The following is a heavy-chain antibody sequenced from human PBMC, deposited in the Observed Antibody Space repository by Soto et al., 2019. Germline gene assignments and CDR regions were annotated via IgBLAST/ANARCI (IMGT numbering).Heavy chain of an antibody. CDR1: GGSISSDGYY. D-gene: IGHD3-10*01. CDR2: IYNTGAT. V-gene: IGHV4-31*03. J-gene: IGHJ5*02. CDR3: ARVPFGVGEWFDP. Sequence: QVQLQESGPGLVKPSQTLSLTCTVSGGSISSDGYYWSWIRQFPGKGLEWIGYIYNTGATYYNPYLERRRSISFGTSKNQSSMKLTSVTAADTAVYYCARVPFGVGEWFDPWGQGTLVTVSS.